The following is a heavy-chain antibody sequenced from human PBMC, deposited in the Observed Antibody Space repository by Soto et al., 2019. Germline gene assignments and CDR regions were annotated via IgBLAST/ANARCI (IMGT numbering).Heavy chain of an antibody. CDR3: ARDHGNSASELLIKGTDY. D-gene: IGHD3-16*01. Sequence: QAQRVESGGGVVQPGRSLRLSCAASGLPFSNNGMHWVRQAPGKGLEGVASIWYDGHNKYYADSVEGRFTISRDNSKNRLYLQMNIVRAEHTAVYYCARDHGNSASELLIKGTDYWGQGTLVTASS. CDR1: GLPFSNNG. J-gene: IGHJ4*02. CDR2: IWYDGHNK. V-gene: IGHV3-33*01.